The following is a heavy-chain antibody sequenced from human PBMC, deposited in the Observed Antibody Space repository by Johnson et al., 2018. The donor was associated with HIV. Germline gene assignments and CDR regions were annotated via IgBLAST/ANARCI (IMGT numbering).Heavy chain of an antibody. CDR1: GFAFSSYA. Sequence: QVQLVESGGGVVQPGTSLRLSCTASGFAFSSYALHWVRQAPGKGLEWVAVISYDGRDAYYAASVKGRFTSSRDNAKNSLYLQMNSLRAEDTAFYYCAREGHYDSRLGAFDIWGQGTMVTVSS. CDR3: AREGHYDSRLGAFDI. V-gene: IGHV3-30*04. J-gene: IGHJ3*02. D-gene: IGHD3-22*01. CDR2: ISYDGRDA.